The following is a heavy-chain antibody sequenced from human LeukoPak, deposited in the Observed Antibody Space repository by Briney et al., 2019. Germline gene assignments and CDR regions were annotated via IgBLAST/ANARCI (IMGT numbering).Heavy chain of an antibody. Sequence: ASVKVSCKASGYTFTSYYMHWVRQAHGQGLEWMGIINPSGGSTSYAQKFQGRVTMTRDMSTSTVYMELSSLRSEDTAMYYCARALPHRRLMDTTMEQHWFDPWGQGTLVTVSS. D-gene: IGHD5-18*01. J-gene: IGHJ5*02. V-gene: IGHV1-46*01. CDR3: ARALPHRRLMDTTMEQHWFDP. CDR1: GYTFTSYY. CDR2: INPSGGST.